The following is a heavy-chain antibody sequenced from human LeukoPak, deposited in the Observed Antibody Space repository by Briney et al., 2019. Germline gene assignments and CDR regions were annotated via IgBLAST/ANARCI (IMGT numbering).Heavy chain of an antibody. Sequence: SETLSLTCTVSRGSISGHYWTWIRQPPGKGLEWIGHISYSGRTDSNPSLNSRLTVSVDTSKNQFSLRLTSVTAADTAVYFCARLRPQDSSTWNGDSFDFWGQGTMVTVSS. V-gene: IGHV4-59*08. D-gene: IGHD6-13*01. CDR2: ISYSGRT. CDR3: ARLRPQDSSTWNGDSFDF. J-gene: IGHJ3*01. CDR1: RGSISGHY.